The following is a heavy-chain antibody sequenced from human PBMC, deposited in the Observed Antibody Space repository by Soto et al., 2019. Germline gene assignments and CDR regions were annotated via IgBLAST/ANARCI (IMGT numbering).Heavy chain of an antibody. CDR1: GESINSSHG. V-gene: IGHV4-4*02. CDR2: ISHSGST. Sequence: ASETLSLTCAVSGESINSSHGGNWVRQPPGKGLEWIGQISHSGSTNYNPSLTSRVTISVDKSKNHFSLKLTSVTAADTAVYYCAARHFWSGPWTDTRLDYRGQGTLVTVSS. CDR3: AARHFWSGPWTDTRLDY. D-gene: IGHD3-3*02. J-gene: IGHJ4*02.